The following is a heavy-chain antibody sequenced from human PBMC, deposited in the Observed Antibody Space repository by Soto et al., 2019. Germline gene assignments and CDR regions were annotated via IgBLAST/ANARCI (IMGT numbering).Heavy chain of an antibody. J-gene: IGHJ4*02. CDR1: GVSINTNNYY. D-gene: IGHD2-15*01. V-gene: IGHV4-39*01. CDR2: IFYSGST. Sequence: QLQLQESGPGLVKPSETLSLTCTVSGVSINTNNYYWGWVRQPPGKGLEWIGNIFYSGSTFYNPSLRSRLTISVDTSKNQFSLRLNSVTAADAAVYYCAGFVVPASRNTDFDYWGQGTLVTVSS. CDR3: AGFVVPASRNTDFDY.